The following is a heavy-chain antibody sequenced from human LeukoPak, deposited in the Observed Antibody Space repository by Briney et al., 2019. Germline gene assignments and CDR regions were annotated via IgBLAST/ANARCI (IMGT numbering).Heavy chain of an antibody. Sequence: GESLKISCKGSGYSFTSYWIGWVRQMPGKGLEWMGIIYPGDSDTRYSPSFQGQVTISADKSISTTYLQWSSLKASDTAMYYCARAYYYDSSGYLYYFDYWGQGTLVTVSS. J-gene: IGHJ4*02. CDR3: ARAYYYDSSGYLYYFDY. V-gene: IGHV5-51*01. D-gene: IGHD3-22*01. CDR1: GYSFTSYW. CDR2: IYPGDSDT.